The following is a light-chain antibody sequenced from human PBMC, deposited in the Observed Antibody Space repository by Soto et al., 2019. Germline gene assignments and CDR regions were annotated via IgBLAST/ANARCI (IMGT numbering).Light chain of an antibody. J-gene: IGKJ1*01. CDR2: GAT. V-gene: IGKV1-17*03. Sequence: DIQMTQFPSAVSASVGDRVNINCRPSQDIINYLVWFQQKPGKVPERLIYGATNLQSGVPSRCSGSGSGTEFTLTISSLQPEDFATYYCLQHNRYPWTFGQGTKVDIK. CDR1: QDIINY. CDR3: LQHNRYPWT.